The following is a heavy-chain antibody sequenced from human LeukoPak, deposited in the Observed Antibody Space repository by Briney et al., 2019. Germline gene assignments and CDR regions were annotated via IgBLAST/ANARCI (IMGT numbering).Heavy chain of an antibody. CDR1: GYSISSGYY. Sequence: SETLSLTCTVSGYSISSGYYWGWIRQPPGKGLEWIGSIYYSGSTYYNPSLKSRVTISVDTSKNQFSLKLSSVTAADTAVYYCAREPPRGYFDYWGQGTLVTVSS. CDR2: IYYSGST. J-gene: IGHJ4*02. D-gene: IGHD3-10*01. CDR3: AREPPRGYFDY. V-gene: IGHV4-38-2*02.